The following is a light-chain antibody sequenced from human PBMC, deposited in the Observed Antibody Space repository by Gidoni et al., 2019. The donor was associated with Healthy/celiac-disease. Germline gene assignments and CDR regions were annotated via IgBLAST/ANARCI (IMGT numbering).Light chain of an antibody. J-gene: IGKJ4*01. V-gene: IGKV3-11*01. CDR1: QSVSSN. CDR2: DAA. CDR3: QQRSNWPLT. Sequence: PLSLSPRERATLSCGASQSVSSNLAWYQQKPGQAPRRLIYDAANRATGIPARFSGGGSGTDFTLTISSRVPEDFAVYYCQQRSNWPLTFGGGTKVEIK.